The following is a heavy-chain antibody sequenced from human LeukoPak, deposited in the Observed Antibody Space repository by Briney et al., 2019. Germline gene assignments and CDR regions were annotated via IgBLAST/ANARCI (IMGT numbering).Heavy chain of an antibody. CDR1: GFTFSSYG. D-gene: IGHD3-22*01. J-gene: IGHJ3*02. CDR3: ASTYYYDSSGYPTAKTDAFDI. CDR2: IWYDGSNK. Sequence: TGGSLRLSCAASGFTFSSYGMHWVRQAPGKGLEWVAVIWYDGSNKYYADSVKGRFTISRDNSKNTLYLQMNSLRAEDTAVYYCASTYYYDSSGYPTAKTDAFDIWGQGTMVTVSS. V-gene: IGHV3-33*01.